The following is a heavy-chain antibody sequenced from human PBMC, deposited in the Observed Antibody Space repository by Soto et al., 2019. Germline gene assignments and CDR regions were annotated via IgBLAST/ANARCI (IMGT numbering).Heavy chain of an antibody. CDR1: GFTFRGYS. CDR3: ARVDTAMIDY. J-gene: IGHJ4*02. D-gene: IGHD5-18*01. V-gene: IGHV3-48*02. Sequence: EVLLVESGGGLVPPGGSLRLSCAASGFTFRGYSMNWVRQAPGKGLEWISYISGSSSTEYYADSVKGRFTISRDNARNSLYLQMNSLRDEATAVYYSARVDTAMIDYWGQGTLVTVSS. CDR2: ISGSSSTE.